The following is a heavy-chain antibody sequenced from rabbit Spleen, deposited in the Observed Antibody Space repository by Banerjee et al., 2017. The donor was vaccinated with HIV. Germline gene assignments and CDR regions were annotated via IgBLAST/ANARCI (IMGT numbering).Heavy chain of an antibody. CDR2: INTYTGKS. Sequence: QEQLEESGGGLVKPEGSLTLTCKASGFSFSDRDVMCWVRQAPGKGLEWIACINTYTGKSVYASWATGRITISKTSSTTVTLQMTSLTAADTATYFCARNDVVAPGYGYAIDLWGQGTLVTVS. V-gene: IGHV1S45*01. CDR1: GFSFSDRDV. CDR3: ARNDVVAPGYGYAIDL. J-gene: IGHJ4*01. D-gene: IGHD6-1*01.